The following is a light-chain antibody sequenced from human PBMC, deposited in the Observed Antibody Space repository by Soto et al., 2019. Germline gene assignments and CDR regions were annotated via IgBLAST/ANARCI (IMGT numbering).Light chain of an antibody. CDR2: GAS. Sequence: EIVLTQSPGTLSLSPGERAMLSCRASQSVSSSFLAWYQQKPGQAPRLLIYGASSRATGIPDRFSGSGSGTDFTLTISRLAPEDFAVYYCQQYGTSPFTFGPGTKVDIK. V-gene: IGKV3-20*01. CDR1: QSVSSSF. CDR3: QQYGTSPFT. J-gene: IGKJ3*01.